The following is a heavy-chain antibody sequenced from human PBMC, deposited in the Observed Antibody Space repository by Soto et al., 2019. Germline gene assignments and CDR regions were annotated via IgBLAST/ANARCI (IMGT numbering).Heavy chain of an antibody. J-gene: IGHJ4*02. CDR2: LSAYNGNK. CDR3: ARDKYSYASSGYAANY. Sequence: ASVKVSCKASGYTFTSYGISLVRLAPGQGLEWMRGLSAYNGNKNYAQKLQGRVTMTSDTFTRTAYMELRSLRSDDTAVYYCARDKYSYASSGYAANYWGQGTLVTVSS. V-gene: IGHV1-18*04. D-gene: IGHD3-22*01. CDR1: GYTFTSYG.